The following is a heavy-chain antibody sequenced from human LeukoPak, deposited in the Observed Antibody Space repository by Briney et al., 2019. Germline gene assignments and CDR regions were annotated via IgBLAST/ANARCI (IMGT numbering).Heavy chain of an antibody. Sequence: ASVKVSCKASEYAFTGYYMHWVRQAPGQGLEWMGWINPNSGGTNYAQKFQGRVTMTRDTSISTAYMELSRLRSDDTAVYYCARDGRYCSGGSCYNDYWGQGTLVTVSS. D-gene: IGHD2-15*01. CDR2: INPNSGGT. J-gene: IGHJ4*02. V-gene: IGHV1-2*02. CDR3: ARDGRYCSGGSCYNDY. CDR1: EYAFTGYY.